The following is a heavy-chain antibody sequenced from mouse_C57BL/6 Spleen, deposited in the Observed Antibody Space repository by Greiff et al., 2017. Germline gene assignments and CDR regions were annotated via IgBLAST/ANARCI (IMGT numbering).Heavy chain of an antibody. J-gene: IGHJ2*01. CDR3: AREVGSSYVDY. Sequence: EVQLVESGPGLVKPSQSLSLTCSVTGYSITSGYYWNWIRQFPGNKLEWMGYISYDGSNNYNPSLKNRISITRDTSKNQFFLKLNSVTTEDTATYYCAREVGSSYVDYWGQGTTLTVSS. D-gene: IGHD1-1*01. CDR1: GYSITSGYY. CDR2: ISYDGSN. V-gene: IGHV3-6*01.